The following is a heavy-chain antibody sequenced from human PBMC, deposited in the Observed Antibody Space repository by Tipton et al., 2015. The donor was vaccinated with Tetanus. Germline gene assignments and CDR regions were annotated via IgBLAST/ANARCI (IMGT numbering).Heavy chain of an antibody. D-gene: IGHD2-2*01. CDR1: GGSISSNYW. CDR2: ISHNGST. CDR3: ARRSYCSSSRCFDAFDL. V-gene: IGHV4-4*02. Sequence: TLSLTCAVSGGSISSNYWWSWVRQSPGTGLEWIGEISHNGSTNYSPSLKSRVAISMDTSKNQISLKLSSVTAADTAVYYCARRSYCSSSRCFDAFDLWGQGTMVTVSS. J-gene: IGHJ3*01.